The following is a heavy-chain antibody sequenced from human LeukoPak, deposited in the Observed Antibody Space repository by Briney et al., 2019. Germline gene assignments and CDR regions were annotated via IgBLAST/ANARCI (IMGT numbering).Heavy chain of an antibody. CDR1: GGSFSGYY. J-gene: IGHJ4*02. V-gene: IGHV4-34*01. Sequence: SETLSLTCAVYGGSFSGYYWSWIRQPPGKGLEWIGEINHSGSTNYNPPLKSRVTISVDTSKNQFSLKLSSVTAADTAVYYCARGSVYDFWSGYYRKNYFDYWGQGTLVTVSS. CDR3: ARGSVYDFWSGYYRKNYFDY. D-gene: IGHD3-3*01. CDR2: INHSGST.